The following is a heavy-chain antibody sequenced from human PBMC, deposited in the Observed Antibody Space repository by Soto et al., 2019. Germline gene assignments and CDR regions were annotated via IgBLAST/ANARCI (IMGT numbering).Heavy chain of an antibody. J-gene: IGHJ4*02. D-gene: IGHD3-9*01. CDR3: AKLTDS. Sequence: EVQLLESGGGLVQPGGSLRLSCEVSGLTFSSNSMSWVRQVPGKGLEWISTFTASGATYYADSVKGRFTISRDNSKNTLLLQMNSLRAEDTAIYYCAKLTDSWGQGTLVTVSS. CDR1: GLTFSSNS. CDR2: FTASGAT. V-gene: IGHV3-23*01.